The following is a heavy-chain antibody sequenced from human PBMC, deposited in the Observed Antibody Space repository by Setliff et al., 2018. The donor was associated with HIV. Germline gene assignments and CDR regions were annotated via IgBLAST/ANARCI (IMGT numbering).Heavy chain of an antibody. Sequence: GGSLRLSCAASGFTFRNYAMSWVRQAPGKGLEWVSSISGSGGTTYYAESVKGRFTISRDNSKNTLYLQMNSLRAEDRALYYCAKATMGATLTDFDYWGQGTLVTV. CDR3: AKATMGATLTDFDY. CDR1: GFTFRNYA. V-gene: IGHV3-23*01. CDR2: ISGSGGTT. D-gene: IGHD1-26*01. J-gene: IGHJ4*02.